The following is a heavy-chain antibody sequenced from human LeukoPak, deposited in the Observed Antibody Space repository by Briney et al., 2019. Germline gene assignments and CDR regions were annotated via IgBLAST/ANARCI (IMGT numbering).Heavy chain of an antibody. V-gene: IGHV1-18*03. CDR1: GYTFTSYG. Sequence: GASVKVSCKASGYTFTSYGISWVRQAPGQGLEWMGWISAYNGNTNYAQKLQGRVTITRDTSASTAYMELSSLRSEDMAVYYCASTKTPDYDILTGYYFWGQGTMVTVSS. CDR2: ISAYNGNT. J-gene: IGHJ3*01. CDR3: ASTKTPDYDILTGYYF. D-gene: IGHD3-9*01.